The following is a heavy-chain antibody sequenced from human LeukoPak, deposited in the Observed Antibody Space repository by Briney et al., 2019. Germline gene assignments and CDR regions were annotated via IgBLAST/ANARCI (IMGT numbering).Heavy chain of an antibody. J-gene: IGHJ6*02. Sequence: SETLSLTCTVSGYSISSGYYWGWIRQPPGKGLEWIGSIYHSGSTYYNPSLKSRVTISVDTSKNQFSLKLSSVTAADTAVYYCARDAVVVAVPYYYYYGMDVWGQGTTVTVSS. D-gene: IGHD2-15*01. CDR2: IYHSGST. CDR3: ARDAVVVAVPYYYYYGMDV. V-gene: IGHV4-38-2*02. CDR1: GYSISSGYY.